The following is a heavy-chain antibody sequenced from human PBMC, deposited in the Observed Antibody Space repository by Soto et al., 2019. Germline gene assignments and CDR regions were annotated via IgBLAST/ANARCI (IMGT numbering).Heavy chain of an antibody. V-gene: IGHV3-23*01. CDR3: ASRAPDVRGVIIFFDY. CDR1: GFTFSSYA. J-gene: IGHJ4*02. Sequence: GGSLRLSCAASGFTFSSYAMSWVRQAPGKGLEWVADIKGNGGRTYYVDSVKGRFTISRDNAKNALYLQMNSLRAEDTAVYYCASRAPDVRGVIIFFDYWGQGTLVTVSS. D-gene: IGHD3-10*02. CDR2: IKGNGGRT.